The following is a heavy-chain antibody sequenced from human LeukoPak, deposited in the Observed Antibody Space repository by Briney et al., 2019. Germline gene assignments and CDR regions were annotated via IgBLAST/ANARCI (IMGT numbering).Heavy chain of an antibody. CDR2: IKQDGGEK. D-gene: IGHD3-10*01. CDR3: AREWNYYGSGIMDV. J-gene: IGHJ6*04. Sequence: GGSLRLSCAASGFTFSSYWMSWVRQAPGKGLERVANIKQDGGEKYYVGSVKGRFTVSRDNAKNSLYLQMNSLRAEDTAVYYCAREWNYYGSGIMDVWGKGNTVTVSS. V-gene: IGHV3-7*01. CDR1: GFTFSSYW.